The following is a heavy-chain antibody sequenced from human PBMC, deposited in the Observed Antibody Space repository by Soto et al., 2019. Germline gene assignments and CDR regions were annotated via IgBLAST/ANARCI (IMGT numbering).Heavy chain of an antibody. V-gene: IGHV3-23*01. D-gene: IGHD2-2*01. CDR1: GCTFSSYA. J-gene: IGHJ5*02. Sequence: EVQLLESGGGLVQPGGSLRLSCAASGCTFSSYAMSWVRQAPGKGLEWVSAISGSGGSTYYADSVKGRFTISRDNSKNTLYLQMNSLRAEDTAVYYCAKDGIVVVPAAMPGGWFDPWGQGTLVTVSS. CDR3: AKDGIVVVPAAMPGGWFDP. CDR2: ISGSGGST.